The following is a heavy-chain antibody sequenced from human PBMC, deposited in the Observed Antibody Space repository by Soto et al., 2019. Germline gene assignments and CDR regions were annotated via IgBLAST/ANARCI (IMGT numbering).Heavy chain of an antibody. CDR1: GFTFSSYA. CDR3: AKAPRGVTTGSV. Sequence: GGSLRLSCAASGFTFSSYAMSWVRQAPGKGLEWVSALSGSCGSTYYPDSVKGRFTNSRDNSKNTLYLHMNSLRDEDTAVSYRAKAPRGVTTGSVWGQGTLVTVSS. J-gene: IGHJ4*02. V-gene: IGHV3-23*01. D-gene: IGHD4-17*01. CDR2: LSGSCGST.